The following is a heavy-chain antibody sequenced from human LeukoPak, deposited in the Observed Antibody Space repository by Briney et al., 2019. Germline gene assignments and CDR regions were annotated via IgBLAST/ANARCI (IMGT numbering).Heavy chain of an antibody. V-gene: IGHV3-21*06. CDR2: ISSSRTYI. CDR1: GFTFSSYS. J-gene: IGHJ4*02. D-gene: IGHD2-2*01. Sequence: PGGSLRLSCAASGFTFSSYSMHWVRQAPGKGLEWVSSISSSRTYINYADSVKGRFTISRDNAKNSLYLQMNSLRAEDTALYYCARVMGYCSSTSCSPNDYWRQGTLVTVSS. CDR3: ARVMGYCSSTSCSPNDY.